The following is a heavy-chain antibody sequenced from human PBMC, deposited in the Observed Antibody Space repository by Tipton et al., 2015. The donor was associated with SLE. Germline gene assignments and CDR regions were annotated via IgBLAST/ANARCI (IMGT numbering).Heavy chain of an antibody. V-gene: IGHV3-33*01. CDR2: IWHDGSNK. CDR3: ARDGVKGVVPIFDF. J-gene: IGHJ4*02. D-gene: IGHD3-3*01. Sequence: SLRLSCAASGFSFSSYDMHWVRQAPGKGLEWVAVIWHDGSNKYYADSVKGRFTMSRDNSKNTLYLQMNSLRAEDTAVYYCARDGVKGVVPIFDFWGQGTLVTVSS. CDR1: GFSFSSYD.